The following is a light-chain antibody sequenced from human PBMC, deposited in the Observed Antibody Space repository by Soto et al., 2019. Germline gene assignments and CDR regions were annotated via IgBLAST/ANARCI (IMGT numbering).Light chain of an antibody. V-gene: IGLV2-14*01. CDR1: SSDVGGYNY. Sequence: QCVLTQPASVSGSAGQASTITCTGTSSDVGGYNYVSWYQQQPGKDPKLMIYDVSNRPSGVSNRFSGSKSGNTASLTISGLQAEDEADYYCSSYTSSSTRVFGTGTKVTVL. J-gene: IGLJ1*01. CDR2: DVS. CDR3: SSYTSSSTRV.